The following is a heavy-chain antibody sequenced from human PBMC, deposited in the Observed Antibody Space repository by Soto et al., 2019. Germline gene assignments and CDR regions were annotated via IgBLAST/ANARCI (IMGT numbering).Heavy chain of an antibody. J-gene: IGHJ4*02. D-gene: IGHD1-26*01. CDR1: GGTFSSYS. CDR3: ARDGGRHSEGIDY. Sequence: QVQLVQSGAEVKKPGSSVKVSCKASGGTFSSYSINWVRQAPGQGLEWMGEIIPIFGTANYAQKFQGRVTSTADESTSTAYMELSSLRSEDTAVYYCARDGGRHSEGIDYWGQGTLVTVSS. V-gene: IGHV1-69*01. CDR2: IIPIFGTA.